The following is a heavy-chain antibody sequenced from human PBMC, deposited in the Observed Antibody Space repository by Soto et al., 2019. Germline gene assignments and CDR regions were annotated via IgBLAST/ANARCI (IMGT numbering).Heavy chain of an antibody. CDR2: ISGSGGNT. J-gene: IGHJ5*02. Sequence: GGSLRLSCAASGFTFSSYALNWVRQAPGKGLEWVSAISGSGGNTYYADSVKGRFTISRDNSKNTLYLQMNSLRAVDTAVYYCAKDALYGSGNVDWFDPWGQGTLVTVSS. V-gene: IGHV3-23*01. D-gene: IGHD3-10*01. CDR1: GFTFSSYA. CDR3: AKDALYGSGNVDWFDP.